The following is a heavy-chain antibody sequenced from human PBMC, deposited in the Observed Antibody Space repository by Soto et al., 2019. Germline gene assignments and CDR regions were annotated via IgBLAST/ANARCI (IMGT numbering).Heavy chain of an antibody. D-gene: IGHD4-17*01. CDR1: AFTFSSYV. V-gene: IGHV3-23*01. CDR3: AKERVPTTLTLGRFDY. J-gene: IGHJ4*02. Sequence: EVQLLESGGGLVQPGGSLRLSCAASAFTFSSYVMSWVRQAPGKGLEWVSAISGSGGSTYYADSVKGRFTISRDNSKNTLYLQMNSLRAEDTAVYYCAKERVPTTLTLGRFDYWGQGTLVTVST. CDR2: ISGSGGST.